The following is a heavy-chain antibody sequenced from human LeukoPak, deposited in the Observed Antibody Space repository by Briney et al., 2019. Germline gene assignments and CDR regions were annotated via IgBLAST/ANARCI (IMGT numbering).Heavy chain of an antibody. V-gene: IGHV4-4*07. CDR1: GGSISNNY. CDR3: AREHMVRGVINR. J-gene: IGHJ4*02. D-gene: IGHD3-10*01. CDR2: IYSSGST. Sequence: SETLSLTCTDSGGSISNNYWSWIRQPAGKRLEWLGRIYSSGSTNYNPSLESRVTVSVDTSKNQFSLKLSSVTAADTAVYYCAREHMVRGVINRRGQGALVTVSS.